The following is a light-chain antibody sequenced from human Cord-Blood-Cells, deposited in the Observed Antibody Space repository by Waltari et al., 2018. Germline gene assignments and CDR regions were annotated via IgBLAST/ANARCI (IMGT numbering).Light chain of an antibody. Sequence: AIRMTQSPFSLSASVGDRVTITCWASQGISSYLAWYQQKPAKAPKLFIYDASSLQSGVPSRFSGSGSGTDYTLTISSLQPEDFATYYCQQYYSTPRTFGQGTKVEIK. V-gene: IGKV1D-43*01. CDR2: DAS. J-gene: IGKJ1*01. CDR3: QQYYSTPRT. CDR1: QGISSY.